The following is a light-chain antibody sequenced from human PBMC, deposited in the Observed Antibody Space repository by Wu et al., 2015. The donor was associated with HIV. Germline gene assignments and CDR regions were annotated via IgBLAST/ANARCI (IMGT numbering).Light chain of an antibody. Sequence: DIQMTQSPSTLSAFVGDRVTITCRASQSPSNWLAWYQQKPGKAPKLLIYQASILKSGVPSRFSGSRSGTEFTLTISSLQPDDFATYYCQQYNSYLYTFGQGTKLEIK. V-gene: IGKV1-5*03. CDR1: QSPSNW. CDR2: QAS. CDR3: QQYNSYLYT. J-gene: IGKJ2*01.